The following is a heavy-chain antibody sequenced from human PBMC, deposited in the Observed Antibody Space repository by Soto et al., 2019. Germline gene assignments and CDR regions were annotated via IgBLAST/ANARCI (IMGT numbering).Heavy chain of an antibody. CDR2: ISAYNGKR. J-gene: IGHJ3*02. CDR3: ARGRIVASIHDAFEI. V-gene: IGHV1-18*01. D-gene: IGHD2-21*01. CDR1: GYDFTSYG. Sequence: QGRLLQSGDEVKKPGASVRVSCRASGYDFTSYGITWVRQAPGQGLEWVSWISAYNGKRDTAQKFQGRVTMTLDTSTDTAHMELRDLTSADTAVYYCARGRIVASIHDAFEIWGQGTMVAVSS.